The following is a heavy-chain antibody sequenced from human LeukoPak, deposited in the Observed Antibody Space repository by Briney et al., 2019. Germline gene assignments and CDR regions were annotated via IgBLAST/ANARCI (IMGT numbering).Heavy chain of an antibody. Sequence: GGSLRLSCAASGFTFSSYSMNWVRQAPGKGLEWVSSISSSSSYIYYADSVKGRFTISRDNAKNSLYLQMNSLRAEDTAVYYCARDEGILAFDPWGQGTLVTVSS. V-gene: IGHV3-21*01. CDR2: ISSSSSYI. CDR1: GFTFSSYS. J-gene: IGHJ5*02. CDR3: ARDEGILAFDP.